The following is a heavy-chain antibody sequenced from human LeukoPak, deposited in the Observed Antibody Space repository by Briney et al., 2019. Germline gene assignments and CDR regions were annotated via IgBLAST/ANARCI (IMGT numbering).Heavy chain of an antibody. CDR2: ISSSGTTM. J-gene: IGHJ5*02. Sequence: GGSLRLSCEASGFTISSYEMSWVRQAPGQGLEWVSYISSSGTTMFYSDSVKGRFTISRDSAKNSLYLQMNSLRVEDTAIYYCARDYSVPGDGLDPWGQGTLVTVSS. CDR1: GFTISSYE. CDR3: ARDYSVPGDGLDP. D-gene: IGHD2-21*01. V-gene: IGHV3-48*03.